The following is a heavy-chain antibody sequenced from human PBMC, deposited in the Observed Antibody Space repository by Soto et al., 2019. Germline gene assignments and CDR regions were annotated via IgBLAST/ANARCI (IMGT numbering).Heavy chain of an antibody. CDR2: IIPIFGTA. J-gene: IGHJ4*02. Sequence: QVQLVQSGAEVKKPGSSVKVSCKASGGTFSSYAISWVRQAPGQGLEWMGGIIPIFGTANYAQKFQGRVTITADKSKSTAYLELSSLRSADTAVYYCARGGDRDYEIYYFDYWGQGTLVIFSS. D-gene: IGHD4-17*01. CDR1: GGTFSSYA. CDR3: ARGGDRDYEIYYFDY. V-gene: IGHV1-69*06.